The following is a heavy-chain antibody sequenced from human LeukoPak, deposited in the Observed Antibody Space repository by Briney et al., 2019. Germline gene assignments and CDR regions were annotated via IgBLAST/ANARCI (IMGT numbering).Heavy chain of an antibody. Sequence: SETLSLTCTVSGGSISSYYWSWIRQPPGKGLEWIGYIYYSGSTDYNPSLKSRVTISVDTSKNQFSLKLSSVTAADTAVYYCARLNYGDYIDYWGQGTLVTVSS. CDR2: IYYSGST. D-gene: IGHD4-17*01. CDR1: GGSISSYY. J-gene: IGHJ4*02. CDR3: ARLNYGDYIDY. V-gene: IGHV4-59*08.